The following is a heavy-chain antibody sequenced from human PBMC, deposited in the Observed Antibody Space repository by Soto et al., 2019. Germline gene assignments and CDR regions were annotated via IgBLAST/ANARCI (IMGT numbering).Heavy chain of an antibody. CDR3: AREDGGYVDGLHTLYYYYGMDV. CDR2: INAGNGNT. CDR1: GYTFTSYA. J-gene: IGHJ6*02. D-gene: IGHD4-17*01. V-gene: IGHV1-3*01. Sequence: ASVKVSCKASGYTFTSYAMHWVRQAPGQRLEWMGWINAGNGNTKYSQKFQGRVTITRDTSASTAYMELSSLRSEDTAVYYCAREDGGYVDGLHTLYYYYGMDVWGQGTTVTVSS.